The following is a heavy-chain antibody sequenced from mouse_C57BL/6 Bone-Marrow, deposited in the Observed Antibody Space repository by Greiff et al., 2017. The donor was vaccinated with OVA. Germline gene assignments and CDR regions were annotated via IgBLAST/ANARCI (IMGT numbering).Heavy chain of an antibody. CDR1: GFNIKDDY. CDR2: IDPENGDT. D-gene: IGHD1-3*01. J-gene: IGHJ4*01. CDR3: TTTPEWAMDY. Sequence: VQLQQSGAELVRPGASVKLSCTASGFNIKDDYMHWVKQRPEQGLEWIGWIDPENGDTQYASKFQGKATITADTSSNTAYLQLSSLTSEDTAVYYCTTTPEWAMDYWGQGTSVTVSS. V-gene: IGHV14-4*01.